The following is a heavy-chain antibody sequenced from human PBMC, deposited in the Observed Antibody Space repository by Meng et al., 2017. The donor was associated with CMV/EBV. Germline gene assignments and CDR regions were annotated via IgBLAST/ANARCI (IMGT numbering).Heavy chain of an antibody. CDR3: ARDSNMDYGDYFNWFDP. CDR1: GFTFSSYE. J-gene: IGHJ5*02. V-gene: IGHV3-48*03. Sequence: GGSLRLSCAATGFTFSSYEMNWVRQAPGKGLEWVSYISSCGSTIYYADSVKGRFTISRDNAKNSLYLQMNSLRAEDTAVYYCARDSNMDYGDYFNWFDPWGQGTLVTVSS. CDR2: ISSCGSTI. D-gene: IGHD4-17*01.